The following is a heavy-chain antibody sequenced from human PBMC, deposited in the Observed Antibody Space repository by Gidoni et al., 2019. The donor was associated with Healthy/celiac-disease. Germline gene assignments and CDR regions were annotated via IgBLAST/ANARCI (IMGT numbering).Heavy chain of an antibody. D-gene: IGHD4-4*01. CDR3: GGLSTVHPYYCGMDG. CDR1: GGSSSGYY. V-gene: IGHV4-34*01. J-gene: IGHJ6*04. Sequence: QLQLQQGCTGRLKPSESLTLTCAVYGGSSSGYYWSWIRQPTGKGLEWIGEINHSGSTNYNPSLKSRVTISVDTSKNQFSLKVGCVSAAETAVYYWGGLSTVHPYYCGMDGWGEGTTVTVSA. CDR2: INHSGST.